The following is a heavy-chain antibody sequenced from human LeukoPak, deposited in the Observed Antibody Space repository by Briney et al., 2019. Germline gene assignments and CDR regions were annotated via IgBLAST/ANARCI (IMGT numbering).Heavy chain of an antibody. D-gene: IGHD3-22*01. J-gene: IGHJ4*02. Sequence: VASVKVSCKASGYTFTGYYMHWVRQAPGQGLEWMGWINPNSGGTNYAQKFQRRVTMTRDTSISTAYMELSRLRSDDTAVYYCARDYDSSGYYPVNWGQGTLVTVSS. CDR2: INPNSGGT. CDR3: ARDYDSSGYYPVN. V-gene: IGHV1-2*02. CDR1: GYTFTGYY.